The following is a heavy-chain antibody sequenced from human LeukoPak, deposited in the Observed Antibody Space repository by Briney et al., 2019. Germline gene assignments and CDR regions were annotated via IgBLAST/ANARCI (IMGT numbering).Heavy chain of an antibody. Sequence: SETLSLTCSVSGYSISSGYYWGWIRQPPGKGLEWIGSVFHSGITYYKPSLKSRVTILVDTSKNQFSLKLSSVTAADTAVYYCARGIITMIVVATNRYYYYMDVWGKGTTVTVSS. V-gene: IGHV4-38-2*02. J-gene: IGHJ6*03. D-gene: IGHD3-22*01. CDR3: ARGIITMIVVATNRYYYYMDV. CDR1: GYSISSGYY. CDR2: VFHSGIT.